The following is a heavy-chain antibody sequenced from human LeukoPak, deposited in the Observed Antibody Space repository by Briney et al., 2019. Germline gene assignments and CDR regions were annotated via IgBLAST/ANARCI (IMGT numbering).Heavy chain of an antibody. CDR1: GYTFTSNY. V-gene: IGHV1-18*04. Sequence: ASVKVSCKAFGYTFTSNYMHWVRQAPGQGLEWMGWISAYNGNTNYAQKLQGRVTMTTDTSTSTAYMELRSLRSDDTAVYYCARDPWFDPWGQGTLVTVSS. CDR3: ARDPWFDP. CDR2: ISAYNGNT. J-gene: IGHJ5*02.